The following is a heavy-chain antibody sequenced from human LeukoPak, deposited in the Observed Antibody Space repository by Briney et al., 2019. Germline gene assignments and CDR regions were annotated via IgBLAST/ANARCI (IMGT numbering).Heavy chain of an antibody. CDR3: AKDRIVAVAGRYFDY. Sequence: GSLRLSCAASGFTFSSYAMSWVRQAPGKGLEWVSAISGSGGSTYYADSVKGRFTISRDNSKNTLYLQMNSLRAEDTAVYYCAKDRIVAVAGRYFDYWGQGTLVTVSS. D-gene: IGHD6-19*01. J-gene: IGHJ4*02. V-gene: IGHV3-23*01. CDR1: GFTFSSYA. CDR2: ISGSGGST.